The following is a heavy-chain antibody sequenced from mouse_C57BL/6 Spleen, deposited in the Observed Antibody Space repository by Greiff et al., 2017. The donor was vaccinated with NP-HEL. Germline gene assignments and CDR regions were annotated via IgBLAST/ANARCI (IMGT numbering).Heavy chain of an antibody. CDR2: ISSGSSTI. D-gene: IGHD6-1*01. CDR3: AISSPYYAMDY. CDR1: GFTFSDYG. V-gene: IGHV5-17*01. J-gene: IGHJ4*01. Sequence: EVQVVESGGGLVKPGGSLKLSCAASGFTFSDYGMHWVRQAPEKGLEWVAYISSGSSTIYYADTVKGRFTISRDNAKNTLFLQMTSLRSEDTAMYYCAISSPYYAMDYWGQGTSVTVSS.